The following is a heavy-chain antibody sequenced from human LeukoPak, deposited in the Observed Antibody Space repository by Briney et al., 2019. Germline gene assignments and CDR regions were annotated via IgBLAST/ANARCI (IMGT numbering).Heavy chain of an antibody. J-gene: IGHJ4*02. V-gene: IGHV3-23*01. CDR3: AKDPRRGTVFWSGDDY. CDR1: GFTFSSYA. D-gene: IGHD3-3*01. CDR2: ISGSGGST. Sequence: GGSPRLSCAASGFTFSSYAMSWVRQAPGKGLEWVSAISGSGGSTYYADSVKGRFTISRDNSKNTLYLQMNSLRAEDTAVYYCAKDPRRGTVFWSGDDYWGQGTLVTVSS.